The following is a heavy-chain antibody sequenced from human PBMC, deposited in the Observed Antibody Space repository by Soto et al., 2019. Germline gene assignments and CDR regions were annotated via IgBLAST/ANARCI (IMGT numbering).Heavy chain of an antibody. V-gene: IGHV3-30-3*01. CDR3: ARGDREDIAVVVGARPGEYGVDV. D-gene: IGHD2-15*01. J-gene: IGHJ6*02. CDR1: GFTFRSYA. Sequence: QVQLVESGGGVVQPGRSLRLSCAASGFTFRSYAMHGVRQAPGKGLECVAVISYDGSNKFYRDSVKGRFTISRDNSKNTLYLQINSLRYEDTAVYYCARGDREDIAVVVGARPGEYGVDVWGQGTTVTVSS. CDR2: ISYDGSNK.